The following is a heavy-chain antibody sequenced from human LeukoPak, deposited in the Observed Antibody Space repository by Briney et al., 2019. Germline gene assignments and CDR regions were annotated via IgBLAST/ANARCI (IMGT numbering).Heavy chain of an antibody. CDR3: ARVTYNWNYVFNYYYMDV. V-gene: IGHV4-59*08. Sequence: SETLSLTCTVSGGSISSYYWSWIRQPPGKGLEWIGYIYYSGSTYYNPSLKSRVTISVDTSKNQFSLKLSSVTAADTAVYYCARVTYNWNYVFNYYYMDVWGKGTTVTVSS. CDR1: GGSISSYY. J-gene: IGHJ6*03. D-gene: IGHD1-7*01. CDR2: IYYSGST.